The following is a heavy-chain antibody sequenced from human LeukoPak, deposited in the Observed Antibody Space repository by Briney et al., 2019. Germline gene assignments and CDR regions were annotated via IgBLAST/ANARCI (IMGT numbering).Heavy chain of an antibody. CDR3: AKDVVRGVIITLFDY. CDR1: GFTFSSYA. V-gene: IGHV3-30-3*02. Sequence: PGGSLRLSCAASGFTFSSYAMHWVRQAPGKGLEWVAVISYDGSNKYYADSVKGRFTISRDNSKNTVYLQMNSLRAEDTAAYYCAKDVVRGVIITLFDYWGQGTLVTVSS. CDR2: ISYDGSNK. D-gene: IGHD3-10*01. J-gene: IGHJ4*02.